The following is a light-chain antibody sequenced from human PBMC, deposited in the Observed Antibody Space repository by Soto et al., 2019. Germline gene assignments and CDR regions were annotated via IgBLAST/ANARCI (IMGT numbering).Light chain of an antibody. Sequence: EIVMTQSPATLSVSPGERATLSCRASQSVSSNLAWYQQKPGQAPRLLIYGASTRATGIPARFSGSGSGTEFTLTISSLQSEDFAVYYCQQYNNWPRPWTLGQGTKVDIK. CDR1: QSVSSN. J-gene: IGKJ1*01. CDR3: QQYNNWPRPWT. V-gene: IGKV3-15*01. CDR2: GAS.